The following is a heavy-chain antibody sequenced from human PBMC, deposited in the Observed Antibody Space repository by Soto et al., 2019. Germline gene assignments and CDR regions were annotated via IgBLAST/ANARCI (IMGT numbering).Heavy chain of an antibody. J-gene: IGHJ6*02. V-gene: IGHV1-58*01. CDR3: ASDWTHLVTPMGPDSLDV. CDR1: GFTFTSSA. Sequence: PVKVSCKASGFTFTSSAVQWVRQPRGQRLEGIGWLVVGSGNTNYAQKLPERVTITRDMSTSTAYMELSSLRSEDTAVYYCASDWTHLVTPMGPDSLDVWGQGTTVTVSS. CDR2: LVVGSGNT. D-gene: IGHD2-21*02.